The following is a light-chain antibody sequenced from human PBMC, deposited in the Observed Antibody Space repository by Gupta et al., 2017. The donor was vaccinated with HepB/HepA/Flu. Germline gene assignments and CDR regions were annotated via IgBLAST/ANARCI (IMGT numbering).Light chain of an antibody. J-gene: IGLJ1*01. CDR3: QSYDSSLSGYV. CDR2: GNS. V-gene: IGLV1-40*01. Sequence: QSVLTQLPSVSGAPGQRVTISCTGSSSNIGAGYDVHWYQQLPGTAPKLLIYGNSNRPSGVPDRFSGSKSGTSASLAITGLHAEDEADYYCQSYDSSLSGYVFGTGTKVTVL. CDR1: SSNIGAGYD.